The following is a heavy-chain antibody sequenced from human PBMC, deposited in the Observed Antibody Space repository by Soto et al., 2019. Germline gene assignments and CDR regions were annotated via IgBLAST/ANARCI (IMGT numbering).Heavy chain of an antibody. D-gene: IGHD2-15*01. V-gene: IGHV1-2*02. CDR2: INPNSGGT. CDR3: AGSGELGYCSGGSCYSGAQYYYYGMDV. CDR1: GNTFTGYY. Sequence: AASVRVSCKASGNTFTGYYMHWVRQAPGQGLEWMVCINPNSGGTNYAQKFQGRVTMTRDTSISTAYMELSRLRSDDTAVYYCAGSGELGYCSGGSCYSGAQYYYYGMDVWGQGTTVTVSS. J-gene: IGHJ6*02.